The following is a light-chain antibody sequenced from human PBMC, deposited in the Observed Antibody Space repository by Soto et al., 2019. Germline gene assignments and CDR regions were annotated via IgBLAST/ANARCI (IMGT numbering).Light chain of an antibody. Sequence: EIVLTQSPSTLSSFPGDRVTLSCRASQYINTRLAWYQHRPGQAPRLLIYQTSIRAAGIPARFSGSGSGTEFTLTISSLQSEDFAVYYCQQRSNWLITFGQGTRLEIK. J-gene: IGKJ5*01. CDR1: QYINTR. CDR2: QTS. V-gene: IGKV3-11*01. CDR3: QQRSNWLIT.